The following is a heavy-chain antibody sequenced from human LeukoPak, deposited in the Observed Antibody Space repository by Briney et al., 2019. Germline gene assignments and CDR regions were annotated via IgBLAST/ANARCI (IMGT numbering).Heavy chain of an antibody. J-gene: IGHJ5*02. CDR3: AREKNYGDYSNWFDP. CDR1: GFTFSSYG. Sequence: GGSLRLSCAASGFTFSSYGMHWVRQAPGEGLEWVAVIWYDGSNKYYADSVKGRFTISRDNSKNTLYLQMNSLRAEDTAVYYCAREKNYGDYSNWFDPWGQGTLVTVSS. D-gene: IGHD4-17*01. V-gene: IGHV3-33*01. CDR2: IWYDGSNK.